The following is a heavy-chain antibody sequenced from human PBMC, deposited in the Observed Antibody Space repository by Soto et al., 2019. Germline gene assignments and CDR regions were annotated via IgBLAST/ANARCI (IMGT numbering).Heavy chain of an antibody. CDR3: ARNGGQNCTNGVCYVAPNWFDP. V-gene: IGHV1-46*03. D-gene: IGHD2-8*01. CDR1: GYTFTSYY. J-gene: IGHJ5*02. CDR2: INPSGGST. Sequence: GASVKVSCKASGYTFTSYYMHWVRQAPGQGLEWMGIINPSGGSTSYAQKFQGRVTMTRDTSTSTVYMELSSLRSEDTAVYYCARNGGQNCTNGVCYVAPNWFDPWGQGTLVTVSS.